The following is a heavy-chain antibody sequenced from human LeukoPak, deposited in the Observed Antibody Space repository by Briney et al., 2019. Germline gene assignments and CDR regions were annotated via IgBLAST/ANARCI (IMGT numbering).Heavy chain of an antibody. CDR1: GFTFSSYS. D-gene: IGHD3-22*01. J-gene: IGHJ4*02. CDR3: ARADSSGYSDFDY. CDR2: ISTSSIYI. V-gene: IGHV3-21*01. Sequence: GGSLRLSCAASGFTFSSYSMNWVRQAPGKGLEWVSSISTSSIYIYYADSLKGRFTISRDNAKNSLFLQMNSLRVEDTAVYYCARADSSGYSDFDYWGQGTLVTVSS.